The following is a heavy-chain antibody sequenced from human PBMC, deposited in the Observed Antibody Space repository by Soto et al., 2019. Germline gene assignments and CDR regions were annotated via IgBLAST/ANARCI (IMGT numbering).Heavy chain of an antibody. V-gene: IGHV3-9*01. J-gene: IGHJ6*02. CDR2: ISWNSDSI. CDR3: AKGGGNSLYYGMDV. CDR1: GFTFDDYA. D-gene: IGHD4-4*01. Sequence: EVQLVESGGGLVQPGRSLRLSCAASGFTFDDYAMHWVRQAPGKGLEWVSSISWNSDSIDYADSVKGRFTISRDNAKNSLYLQMNSLRAEDTALYYCAKGGGNSLYYGMDVWGQGTTVTVSS.